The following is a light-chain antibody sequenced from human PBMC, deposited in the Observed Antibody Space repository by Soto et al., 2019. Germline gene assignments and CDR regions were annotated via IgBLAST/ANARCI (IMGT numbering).Light chain of an antibody. Sequence: QSALIQPASVSGSPGQSITIFCTGTTSDVGGYNHVSWFQQHPGKVPKLMIYDVNNRPSGVSNRFSGSKSGNTASLTISGLQAEDEADYYCSSYTNTNTLVFGGGTKLTVL. CDR3: SSYTNTNTLV. CDR1: TSDVGGYNH. V-gene: IGLV2-14*01. CDR2: DVN. J-gene: IGLJ2*01.